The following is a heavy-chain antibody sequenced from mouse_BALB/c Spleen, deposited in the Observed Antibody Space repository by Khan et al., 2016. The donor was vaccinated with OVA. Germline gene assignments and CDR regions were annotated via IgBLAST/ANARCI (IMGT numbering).Heavy chain of an antibody. D-gene: IGHD1-1*01. V-gene: IGHV1S135*01. CDR3: ARTDYYGSSYYFDD. J-gene: IGHJ2*01. Sequence: EVQLQESGPELVKPGASVKVSCKASGYSFTDYNMFWVKQSHGKGLEWIGYIDPYNGGTSYNQKFRGKATLTVDKSSSTAFMHLSSLTSEDSAVFYCARTDYYGSSYYFDDWGQGTTLTVSS. CDR1: GYSFTDYN. CDR2: IDPYNGGT.